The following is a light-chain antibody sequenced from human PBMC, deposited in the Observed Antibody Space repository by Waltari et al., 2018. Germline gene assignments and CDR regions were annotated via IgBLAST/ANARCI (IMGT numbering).Light chain of an antibody. CDR2: DGS. J-gene: IGLJ3*02. CDR1: SSDVGGYNY. CDR3: CSYAGSSWV. V-gene: IGLV2-11*01. Sequence: QSALTQPRSVSGSPGQSVTISCTGTSSDVGGYNYVSWYQQHPGKAPKLMIYDGSKRPPGVPDRFSGSKSGNTASLTISGLQAEDEADYYCCSYAGSSWVFGGGTKLTVL.